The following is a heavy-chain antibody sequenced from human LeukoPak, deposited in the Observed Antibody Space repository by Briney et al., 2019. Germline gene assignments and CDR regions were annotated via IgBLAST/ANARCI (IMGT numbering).Heavy chain of an antibody. D-gene: IGHD3-16*01. CDR3: PRAGMGYYYMDV. V-gene: IGHV3-23*01. CDR2: ISGSGGSA. Sequence: GGSLRLSCAASGFTFSSYDMRWVRRAPGKGLEWVSAISGSGGSAYYADSVKGRFTISRDNSKNTLYLQMNSLRAEDTAVYYCPRAGMGYYYMDVWGKGTTVTVSS. CDR1: GFTFSSYD. J-gene: IGHJ6*03.